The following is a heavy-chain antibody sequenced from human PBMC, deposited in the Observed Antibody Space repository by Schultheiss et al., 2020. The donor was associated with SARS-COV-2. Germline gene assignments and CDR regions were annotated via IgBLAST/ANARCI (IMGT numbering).Heavy chain of an antibody. CDR1: GYTFTSYG. V-gene: IGHV1-46*01. J-gene: IGHJ4*02. D-gene: IGHD4-11*01. CDR2: INPNGGSA. Sequence: ASVKVSCKASGYTFTSYGISWVRQAPGQGLEWMGIINPNGGSATYAQKFQDRVTMTTDTSTSTVSMELGSLRSDDTAVYYCARDPGGDSNYGSDYWGQGTLVTVSS. CDR3: ARDPGGDSNYGSDY.